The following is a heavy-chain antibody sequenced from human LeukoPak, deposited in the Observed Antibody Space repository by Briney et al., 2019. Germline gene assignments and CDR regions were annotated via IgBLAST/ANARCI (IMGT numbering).Heavy chain of an antibody. V-gene: IGHV3-48*01. J-gene: IGHJ6*03. CDR1: GFTFSSYS. D-gene: IGHD1-26*01. CDR3: ARDLGYSGSPDYYYYYMDV. Sequence: GGSLRLSCAASGFTFSSYSMNWVRQAPGTGLEWVTYISSSSSTIYYADSVKGRFTISRDNAKNSLYLQMNSLRAEDTAVYYCARDLGYSGSPDYYYYYMDVWGKGTTVTVSS. CDR2: ISSSSSTI.